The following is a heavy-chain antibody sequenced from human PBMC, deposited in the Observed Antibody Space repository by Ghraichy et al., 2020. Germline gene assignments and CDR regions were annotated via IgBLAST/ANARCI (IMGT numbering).Heavy chain of an antibody. J-gene: IGHJ5*01. CDR3: ASLSIAVAEGDWFES. D-gene: IGHD6-13*01. V-gene: IGHV4-59*08. CDR2: IFYSGNT. CDR1: GGSIRSYY. Sequence: SETLSLTCSVSGGSIRSYYWSWIRQPPGRGLEWIGYIFYSGNTNYNPSLKSRVTISVDTSKNQFSLKLNSVTAADTAVYYCASLSIAVAEGDWFESWGQGTLVTVSS.